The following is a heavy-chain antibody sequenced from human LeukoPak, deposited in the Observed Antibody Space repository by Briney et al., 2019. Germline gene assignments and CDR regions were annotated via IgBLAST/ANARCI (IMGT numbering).Heavy chain of an antibody. CDR2: IYHSGST. Sequence: SETPSLTCAVSGGSISSSNWWSWVRQPPGKGLEWIGEIYHSGSTNYNPSLKSRVTISVDKSKNQFSLKLSSVTAADTAVYYCARGVTMVRGALEYWGQGTLVTVSS. V-gene: IGHV4-4*02. J-gene: IGHJ4*02. D-gene: IGHD3-10*01. CDR3: ARGVTMVRGALEY. CDR1: GGSISSSNW.